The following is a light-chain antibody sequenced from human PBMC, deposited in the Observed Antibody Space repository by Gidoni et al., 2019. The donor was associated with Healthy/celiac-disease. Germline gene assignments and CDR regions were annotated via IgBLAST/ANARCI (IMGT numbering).Light chain of an antibody. Sequence: DIQMTQSPSSLSASVGDRVTITCRASQSISSYLNWYQQKPGKAPKLLIYAASSLQSGVPSRFSGSGSGTEFTLTISSLQPEDFATYYCQQSYSTPPGTFXGXTKVEIK. CDR1: QSISSY. CDR3: QQSYSTPPGT. CDR2: AAS. J-gene: IGKJ4*01. V-gene: IGKV1-39*01.